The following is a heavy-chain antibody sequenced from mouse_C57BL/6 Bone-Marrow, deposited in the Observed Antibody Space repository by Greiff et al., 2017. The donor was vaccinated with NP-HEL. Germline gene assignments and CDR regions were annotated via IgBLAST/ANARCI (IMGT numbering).Heavy chain of an antibody. CDR3: ARSAGWPSYAMDY. Sequence: VQLQESGPGLVQPSQSLSITCTVSGFSLTSYGVHWVRQSPGKGLEWLGVIWSGGSTDYNAAFISRLSISKDNSKSQVVFKMNSLQADDTAIYYCARSAGWPSYAMDYWGQGTSVTVSS. J-gene: IGHJ4*01. V-gene: IGHV2-2*01. D-gene: IGHD2-3*01. CDR1: GFSLTSYG. CDR2: IWSGGST.